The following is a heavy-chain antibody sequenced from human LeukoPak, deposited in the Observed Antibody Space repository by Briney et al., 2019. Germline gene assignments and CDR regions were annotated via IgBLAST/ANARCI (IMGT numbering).Heavy chain of an antibody. V-gene: IGHV3-53*01. J-gene: IGHJ4*02. Sequence: GGSLRLSCTGSGFNVSSDYMSWVRQAPGKGLEWVSVMQSGGTTYYADSVKGRFTISKDNSKNTLYLEMNSLRAEDTAVYYCARESQYSSDWYYFDYWGQGTLVTVSA. CDR1: GFNVSSDY. CDR3: ARESQYSSDWYYFDY. D-gene: IGHD6-19*01. CDR2: MQSGGTT.